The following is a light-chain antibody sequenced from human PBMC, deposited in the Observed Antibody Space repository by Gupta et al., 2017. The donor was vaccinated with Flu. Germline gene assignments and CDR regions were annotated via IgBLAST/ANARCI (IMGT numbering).Light chain of an antibody. CDR1: TSNIGNNY. Sequence: QSVLTQPPSVSAAPGQIVTISFSGGTSNIGNNYVSWYQQHPGTAPKLLIYDNNKRPSGIPDRFSASKSGTSATLGITGFQTGDEADYYCGTWDTSLSAVVFGGGTKLTVL. V-gene: IGLV1-51*01. J-gene: IGLJ2*01. CDR2: DNN. CDR3: GTWDTSLSAVV.